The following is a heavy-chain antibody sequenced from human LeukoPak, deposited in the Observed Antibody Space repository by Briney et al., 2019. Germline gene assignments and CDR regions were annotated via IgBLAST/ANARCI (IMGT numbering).Heavy chain of an antibody. CDR3: ARPYGGNPGYFDY. CDR2: IYYSGTT. V-gene: IGHV4-39*01. D-gene: IGHD4-23*01. J-gene: IGHJ4*02. Sequence: NPSETLSLTCTVSGGSISSSSEYCGWLRQPPGKGREWTGNIYYSGTTYYNPSLKSRVTKSVDNSKSQFSLKLSSVTAADTAVYYCARPYGGNPGYFDYWGQGTLVTVSS. CDR1: GGSISSSSEY.